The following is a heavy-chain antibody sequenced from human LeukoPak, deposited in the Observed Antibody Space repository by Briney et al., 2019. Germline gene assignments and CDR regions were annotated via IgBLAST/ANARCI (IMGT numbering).Heavy chain of an antibody. CDR3: AIEGASFDY. CDR1: GYTLTGLS. Sequence: ASVQVSCKVSGYTLTGLSMHWVRQAPGKGLEWMGGFDPEDGETIYAQRFQGRVTMTEDTSTDTAYMEMSSLRSEDTAVYYCAIEGASFDYWGQGTLVTVSS. CDR2: FDPEDGET. D-gene: IGHD3-16*01. J-gene: IGHJ4*02. V-gene: IGHV1-24*01.